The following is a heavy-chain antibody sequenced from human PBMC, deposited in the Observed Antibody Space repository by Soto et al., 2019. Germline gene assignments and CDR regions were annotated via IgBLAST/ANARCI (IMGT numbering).Heavy chain of an antibody. J-gene: IGHJ4*02. D-gene: IGHD6-19*01. Sequence: EVQLVESGGGLVQPGGSLRLSCVASGFTFSTDSMNWVRQAPGKGLEWVAHISTSGATRYYADSVKGRFTISRDNAKTSLYLQMDSLRDEDTAVYFCARFFGSGFDYWGQGTLVTVSS. CDR1: GFTFSTDS. CDR3: ARFFGSGFDY. V-gene: IGHV3-48*02. CDR2: ISTSGATR.